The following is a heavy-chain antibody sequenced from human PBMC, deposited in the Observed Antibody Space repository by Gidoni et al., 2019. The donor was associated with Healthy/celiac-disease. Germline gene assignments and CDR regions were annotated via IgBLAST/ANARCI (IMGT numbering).Heavy chain of an antibody. J-gene: IGHJ3*02. CDR1: RGSISSYY. V-gene: IGHV4-59*01. Sequence: QVQLQESGPGLVKPSETLSLTCTVSRGSISSYYWSWIRQPPGKGLEWIGYINYSGSTNYNPSLKSRVTISVDTSKNQFSLKLSSVTAADTAVYYCASGPTVTTIKDAFDIWGQGTMVTVSS. D-gene: IGHD4-17*01. CDR3: ASGPTVTTIKDAFDI. CDR2: INYSGST.